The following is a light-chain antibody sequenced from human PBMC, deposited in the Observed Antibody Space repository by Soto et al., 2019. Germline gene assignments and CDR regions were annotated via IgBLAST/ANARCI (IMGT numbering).Light chain of an antibody. CDR3: QQYDNVVFT. V-gene: IGKV1-5*03. CDR2: KAS. CDR1: QNIDTF. J-gene: IGKJ3*01. Sequence: DIPMTQSPSTLAASVGDRVTISCRASQNIDTFLAWYQHKPGKAPKLLIYKASVLETEVPSRFSGSGSGTEFTLTIGSLQPEDIGTYYCQQYDNVVFTFGPGTKVDLK.